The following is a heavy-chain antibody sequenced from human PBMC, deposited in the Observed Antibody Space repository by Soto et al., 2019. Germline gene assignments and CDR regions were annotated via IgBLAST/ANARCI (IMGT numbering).Heavy chain of an antibody. V-gene: IGHV4-59*13. CDR3: ARGVYDYWSGYYAGSGLDV. CDR1: GDSMSPFY. CDR2: IYYSGNT. J-gene: IGHJ6*02. Sequence: SETLSLTCTVSGDSMSPFYWNWIRQSPGKGLEWIGYIYYSGNTNYNPSLKSRVAISVDTSKNQFYLKLRSVTAADTAVYYCARGVYDYWSGYYAGSGLDVWGQGTTVTV. D-gene: IGHD3-3*01.